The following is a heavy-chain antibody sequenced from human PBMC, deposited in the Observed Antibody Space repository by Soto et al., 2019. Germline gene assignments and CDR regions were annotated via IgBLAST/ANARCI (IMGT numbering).Heavy chain of an antibody. CDR2: IDPSDSYT. Sequence: GESLKIPCKGSGYSFTSYWISWVRQMPGKXLEWMGRIDPSDSYTNYSPSFQGHVTISADKSISTAYLQWSSLKASDTAMYYCARPYYYGSGSYPLDYYYGMDVWGQGTTVTVSS. J-gene: IGHJ6*02. D-gene: IGHD3-10*01. V-gene: IGHV5-10-1*01. CDR3: ARPYYYGSGSYPLDYYYGMDV. CDR1: GYSFTSYW.